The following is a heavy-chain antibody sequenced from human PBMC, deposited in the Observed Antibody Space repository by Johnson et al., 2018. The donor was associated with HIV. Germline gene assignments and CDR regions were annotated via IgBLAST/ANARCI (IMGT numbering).Heavy chain of an antibody. V-gene: IGHV3-30*04. CDR1: GFTFSSYA. D-gene: IGHD1-26*01. Sequence: QVQLVESGGGVVQPGRSLRLSCAASGFTFSSYAMHWVRQAPGKGPERVAVISYDGSNKYYADSVKGRFTISRDNSKNTLYLQMNSLRAEDTAVYYCAREFGPWWEPNAAFDIWGQGTMVTVSS. CDR2: ISYDGSNK. CDR3: AREFGPWWEPNAAFDI. J-gene: IGHJ3*02.